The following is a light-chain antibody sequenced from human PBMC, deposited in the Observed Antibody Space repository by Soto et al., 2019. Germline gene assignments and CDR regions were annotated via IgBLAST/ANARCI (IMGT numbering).Light chain of an antibody. CDR2: AAS. CDR3: LQDHNYPLT. V-gene: IGKV1-6*01. Sequence: IQMTQSPSSLSASVGDRVTITCRASQSISSYLNWYQQKPGKAPKLLIYAASSLQSGVPSRFSGSGSGTDFTLTVSSLQPEDFATYYCLQDHNYPLTFGQGTKV. CDR1: QSISSY. J-gene: IGKJ1*01.